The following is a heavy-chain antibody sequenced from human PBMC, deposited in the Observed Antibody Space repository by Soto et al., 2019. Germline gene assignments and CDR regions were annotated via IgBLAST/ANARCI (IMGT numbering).Heavy chain of an antibody. J-gene: IGHJ4*02. CDR2: ISWNSDSI. Sequence: EAQLVESGGGLVQPARSLRLSCAGSGFIFDDFAIHWVRQAPGKGLEWVSGISWNSDSIGYADSVKGRFTISRDNAKNSLYLQMNSLRVEDTALYYCTKVGGLYDFWSGPLHFDLWGQGTLVTVSS. V-gene: IGHV3-9*01. CDR1: GFIFDDFA. D-gene: IGHD3-3*01. CDR3: TKVGGLYDFWSGPLHFDL.